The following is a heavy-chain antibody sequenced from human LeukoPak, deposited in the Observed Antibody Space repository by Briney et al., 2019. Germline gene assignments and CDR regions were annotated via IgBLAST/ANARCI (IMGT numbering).Heavy chain of an antibody. CDR2: INPNSGGT. CDR3: ARDQGAMVRGTRINDAFDI. Sequence: ASVKVSCKAPGYTFTDYYMHWVRQAPGQGLEWMGWINPNSGGTNYAQRFQGRVTMTTDTSISTAYMELSSLRSDDTAIYYCARDQGAMVRGTRINDAFDIWGQGTMVTVSS. J-gene: IGHJ3*02. D-gene: IGHD3-10*01. CDR1: GYTFTDYY. V-gene: IGHV1-2*02.